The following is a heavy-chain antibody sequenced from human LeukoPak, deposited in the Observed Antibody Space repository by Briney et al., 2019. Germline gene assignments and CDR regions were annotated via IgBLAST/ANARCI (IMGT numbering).Heavy chain of an antibody. CDR3: ARDVAQYVVVPAAMGTDH. Sequence: GGSLRLSCAASGLTLSSHGMQWVRQTPGKGLEWVAFVRYDGSRKYYADSVKGRFTISRDNSKNTLFPQINSLRAEDTAVYYCARDVAQYVVVPAAMGTDHWGQGTLVTVSS. CDR2: VRYDGSRK. J-gene: IGHJ4*02. CDR1: GLTLSSHG. V-gene: IGHV3-30*02. D-gene: IGHD2-2*01.